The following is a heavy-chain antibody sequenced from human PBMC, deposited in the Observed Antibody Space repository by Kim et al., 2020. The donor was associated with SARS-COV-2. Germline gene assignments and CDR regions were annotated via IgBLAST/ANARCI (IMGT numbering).Heavy chain of an antibody. Sequence: TNYARPMKGRFTSERDDSKTTLFLQMNSMKTEDTAVYYCTTQRELLSDYWGQGTLVTVSS. V-gene: IGHV3-15*06. CDR3: TTQRELLSDY. J-gene: IGHJ4*02. D-gene: IGHD1-26*01. CDR2: T.